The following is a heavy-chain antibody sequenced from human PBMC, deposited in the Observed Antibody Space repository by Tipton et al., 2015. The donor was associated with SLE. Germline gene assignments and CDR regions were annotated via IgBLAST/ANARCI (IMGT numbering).Heavy chain of an antibody. D-gene: IGHD2-15*01. CDR2: IYYSGST. CDR1: GGSFSGYY. Sequence: TLSLTCAVYGGSFSGYYWSWIRQPPGKGLEWIGSIYYSGSTYYNPSLKSRVTISVDTSKNQFSLKLGSVTAADTAVYYCARFLVVDAFDIWGQGTMVTVS. CDR3: ARFLVVDAFDI. V-gene: IGHV4-34*01. J-gene: IGHJ3*02.